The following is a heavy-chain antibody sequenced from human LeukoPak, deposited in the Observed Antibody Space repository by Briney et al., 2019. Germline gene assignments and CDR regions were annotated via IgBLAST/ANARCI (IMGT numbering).Heavy chain of an antibody. CDR2: ISSTSTYV. CDR1: GFTFSSYS. J-gene: IGHJ4*02. Sequence: KPGGSLRLSCAASGFTFSSYSINWVRQAPGKGLEWVSSISSTSTYVYYADSVKGRFTISRDHAKNSLFLQMNSLRAEDTAVYYCAKNTFCSSSSCQTALDYWGQGTLVTVSS. V-gene: IGHV3-21*01. D-gene: IGHD2-15*01. CDR3: AKNTFCSSSSCQTALDY.